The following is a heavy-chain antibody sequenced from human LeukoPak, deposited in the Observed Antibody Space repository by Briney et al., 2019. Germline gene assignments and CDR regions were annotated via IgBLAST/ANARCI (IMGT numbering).Heavy chain of an antibody. CDR3: IRDFRSADL. CDR1: GCTFSNYW. J-gene: IGHJ5*02. CDR2: IYVDGRTT. Sequence: GGSLRLSCVASGCTFSNYWIHWVRQPPGKGLVWVSRIYVDGRTTNYADSVKGRFTISRDNAKNTVYLEMNSLSVEDTATYYCIRDFRSADLWGQGTLVTVTS. V-gene: IGHV3-74*01.